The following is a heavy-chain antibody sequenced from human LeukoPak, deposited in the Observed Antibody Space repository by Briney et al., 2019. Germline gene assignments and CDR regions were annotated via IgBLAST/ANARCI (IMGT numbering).Heavy chain of an antibody. Sequence: PGGSLRLSCAASGFTFSSYGMGWVRQAPGKGLEWVSAISGSGGSTYYADSVKGRFTISRDNSKNTLYLQMNSLRAEDTAVYYCAKDDSPYYYDSSGYGTVGYWGQGTLVTVSS. CDR1: GFTFSSYG. CDR3: AKDDSPYYYDSSGYGTVGY. D-gene: IGHD3-22*01. J-gene: IGHJ4*02. CDR2: ISGSGGST. V-gene: IGHV3-23*01.